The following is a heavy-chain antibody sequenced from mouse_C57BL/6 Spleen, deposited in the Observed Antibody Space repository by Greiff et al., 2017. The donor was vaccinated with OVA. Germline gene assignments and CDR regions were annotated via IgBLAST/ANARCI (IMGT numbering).Heavy chain of an antibody. CDR1: GYSITSGYD. CDR3: AREYYGSRGGYFDY. V-gene: IGHV3-1*01. D-gene: IGHD1-1*01. CDR2: ISYSGST. J-gene: IGHJ2*01. Sequence: EVQLKESGPGMVKPSQSLSLTCTVTGYSITSGYDWHWIRHFPGNKLEWMAYISYSGSTNYNPSLKSRISITHDTSKNHFFLKLNSVTTEDTATYYCAREYYGSRGGYFDYWGQGTTLTVSS.